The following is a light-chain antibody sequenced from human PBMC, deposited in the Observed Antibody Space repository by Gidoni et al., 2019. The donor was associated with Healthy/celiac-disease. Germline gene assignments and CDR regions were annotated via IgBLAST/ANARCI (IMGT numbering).Light chain of an antibody. V-gene: IGKV3-15*01. Sequence: EIVMTQSPATLSVSTGERATLPCRASQSVSSNLAWYQQKPGQPPRLLIYGASTRATGIPARFSGSGSGTEFTLTISSLQSEDFAVYYCQQYNNWPHTFGGGTKVEIK. J-gene: IGKJ4*01. CDR1: QSVSSN. CDR3: QQYNNWPHT. CDR2: GAS.